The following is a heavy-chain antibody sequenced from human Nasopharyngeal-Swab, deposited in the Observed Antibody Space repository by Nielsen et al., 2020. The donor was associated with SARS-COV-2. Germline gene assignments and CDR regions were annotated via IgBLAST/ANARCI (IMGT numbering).Heavy chain of an antibody. Sequence: KVSCKASGSTFISYGFNWVRQASGKGLEWVGRIGDKDHNYATTYGASVQGRFTISRDDSKNTAFLQMDSLKTEDTALYYCTTDFYFDYWGQGTLVTVSS. CDR1: GSTFISYG. J-gene: IGHJ4*02. CDR2: IGDKDHNYAT. V-gene: IGHV3-73*01. CDR3: TTDFYFDY.